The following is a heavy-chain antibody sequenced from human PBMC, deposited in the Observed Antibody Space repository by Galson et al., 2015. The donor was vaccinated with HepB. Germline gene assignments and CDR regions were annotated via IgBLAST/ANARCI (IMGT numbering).Heavy chain of an antibody. D-gene: IGHD3-9*01. CDR2: IVVGSGNT. V-gene: IGHV1-58*02. CDR1: GFTFTSSA. J-gene: IGHJ6*02. Sequence: SVKVSCKASGFTFTSSAMQWVRQARGQRLEWIGWIVVGSGNTNYAQKFQERVTITRDMSTSTAYMELSSLRSEDTAVYYCAAGIAPRSRDILTGIAVGMDVWGQGTTVTVSS. CDR3: AAGIAPRSRDILTGIAVGMDV.